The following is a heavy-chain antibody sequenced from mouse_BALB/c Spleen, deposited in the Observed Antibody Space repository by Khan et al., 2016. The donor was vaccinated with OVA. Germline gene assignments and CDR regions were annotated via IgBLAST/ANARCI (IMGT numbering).Heavy chain of an antibody. CDR3: VRNYWDVFDY. CDR2: IDPATGNT. D-gene: IGHD4-1*01. CDR1: GFNMKDTY. J-gene: IGHJ3*01. V-gene: IGHV14-3*02. Sequence: VQLKESGAELVKPGASVKLSCKASGFNMKDTYMHWVKQRPEQGLEWIGRIDPATGNTKYDPKFQDKVTLTADTSSNTAYLQLSSLTPEDTAVYYCVRNYWDVFDYWGQGTLVTGSA.